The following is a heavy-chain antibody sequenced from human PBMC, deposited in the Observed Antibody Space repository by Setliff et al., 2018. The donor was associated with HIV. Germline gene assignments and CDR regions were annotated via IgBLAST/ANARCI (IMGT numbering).Heavy chain of an antibody. V-gene: IGHV4-31*03. D-gene: IGHD3-10*01. Sequence: SETLSLTCTLSGGSISSGGYYWSWIRQHPGKGLEWIGYIYYSGSTYYNPSLKSRVTISVDTSKNYFSLKLSYVTAADTAVYYCARQMPGVRGVIVASIDYWGQGTLVTVSS. CDR3: ARQMPGVRGVIVASIDY. CDR1: GGSISSGGYY. J-gene: IGHJ4*02. CDR2: IYYSGST.